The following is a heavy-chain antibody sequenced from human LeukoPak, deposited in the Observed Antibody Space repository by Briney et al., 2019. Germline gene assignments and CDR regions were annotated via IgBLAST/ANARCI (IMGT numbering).Heavy chain of an antibody. Sequence: GGSLRLSCAASGFTFSSYGMHWVRQAPGKGLEWVAVISYDGSNKYYAGSVKGRFTISRDNSKNTLYLQMNSLRAEDTAVYYCAKDLRPSPSPVLYDWFDPWGQGTLVTVSS. J-gene: IGHJ5*02. CDR2: ISYDGSNK. D-gene: IGHD2/OR15-2a*01. V-gene: IGHV3-30*18. CDR3: AKDLRPSPSPVLYDWFDP. CDR1: GFTFSSYG.